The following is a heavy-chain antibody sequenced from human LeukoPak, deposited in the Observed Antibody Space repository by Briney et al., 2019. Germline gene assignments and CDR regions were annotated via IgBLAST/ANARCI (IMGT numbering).Heavy chain of an antibody. Sequence: ASVKVSCKASGYTFTSCDINWVRQATGQGLEWMGWMNPNSGNTGYAQKFQGRVTMTRNTSISTAYMELSSLRSEDTAVYYCARLNYYDSSGYYYGYRYWGQGTLVTVSS. CDR2: MNPNSGNT. CDR3: ARLNYYDSSGYYYGYRY. V-gene: IGHV1-8*01. CDR1: GYTFTSCD. D-gene: IGHD3-22*01. J-gene: IGHJ4*02.